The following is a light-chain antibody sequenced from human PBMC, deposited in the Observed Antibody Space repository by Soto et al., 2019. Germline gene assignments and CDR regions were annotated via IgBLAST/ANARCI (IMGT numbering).Light chain of an antibody. Sequence: QLELTQSPSASASLGASVKFICTLSSGHSSYAIAWHQQQPEKGPRYLMKINSDGSHSKGDGIPDRFSGSSSGAERYLTISSLQSEDEADYYCQTWGTGIRVFGTGTKLTVL. CDR2: INSDGSH. CDR1: SGHSSYA. J-gene: IGLJ1*01. V-gene: IGLV4-69*01. CDR3: QTWGTGIRV.